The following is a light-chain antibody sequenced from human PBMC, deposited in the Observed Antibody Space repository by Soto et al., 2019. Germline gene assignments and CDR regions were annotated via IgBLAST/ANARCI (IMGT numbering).Light chain of an antibody. V-gene: IGKV3-20*01. J-gene: IGKJ1*01. CDR1: QSVTTQ. CDR2: GAS. Sequence: VLTQSPGTLSLSPGEIATLSCRASQSVTTQLAWYQQKPGQAPRLIIHGASSRAAGVPDRITGSGSGTDFTLSISRLEPEDFAVYYCQQYGGSTRTFGQGTKVDIK. CDR3: QQYGGSTRT.